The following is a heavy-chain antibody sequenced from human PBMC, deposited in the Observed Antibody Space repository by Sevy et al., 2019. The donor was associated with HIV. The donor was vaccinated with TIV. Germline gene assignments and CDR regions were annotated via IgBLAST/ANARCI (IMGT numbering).Heavy chain of an antibody. D-gene: IGHD2-2*01. Sequence: GGSLRLSCAASGFTFSGYAMSWVRQAPGKGLEWVSAINGKGRSTHYADSVEGRFTISRDNSKNTLYLQMNSLRAEDTAVYYCAKTINSGGGVVPGGNYYYYGMDVWGQGTTVTVSS. CDR2: INGKGRST. CDR3: AKTINSGGGVVPGGNYYYYGMDV. V-gene: IGHV3-23*01. J-gene: IGHJ6*02. CDR1: GFTFSGYA.